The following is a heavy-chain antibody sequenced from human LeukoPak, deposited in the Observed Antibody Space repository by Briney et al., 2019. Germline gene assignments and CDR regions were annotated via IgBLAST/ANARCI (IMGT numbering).Heavy chain of an antibody. Sequence: PSETLSLTCTVSGGSISSSSYYWGWIRQPPGKGLEWIGSIYYSGSTYYNPSLKSRVTISVDTSKNQFSLKLSSVTAADTAVYYCARTTQDSGFDYWGQGTLVTVSS. D-gene: IGHD3-10*01. J-gene: IGHJ4*02. CDR3: ARTTQDSGFDY. V-gene: IGHV4-39*01. CDR1: GGSISSSSYY. CDR2: IYYSGST.